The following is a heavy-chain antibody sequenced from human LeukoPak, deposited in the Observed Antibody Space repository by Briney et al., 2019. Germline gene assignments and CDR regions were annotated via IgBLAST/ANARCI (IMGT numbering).Heavy chain of an antibody. J-gene: IGHJ5*02. CDR2: IYYSGST. CDR3: ARDSGYYDSSGINWFDP. Sequence: PSETLSLTCTVSGGSISSYYWSWIRQPPGKGLEWIGYIYYSGSTNYNPSLKSRVTISVDTSKNQFSLKLSSVTAADTAVYYCARDSGYYDSSGINWFDPWGQGTLVTVSS. D-gene: IGHD3-22*01. CDR1: GGSISSYY. V-gene: IGHV4-59*01.